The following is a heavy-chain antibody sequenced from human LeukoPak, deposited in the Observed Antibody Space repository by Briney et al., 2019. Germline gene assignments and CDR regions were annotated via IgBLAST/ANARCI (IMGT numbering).Heavy chain of an antibody. D-gene: IGHD3-22*01. V-gene: IGHV1-18*01. J-gene: IGHJ3*02. CDR3: AREFGYYDSSGYYPRLHDAFDI. CDR2: ISAYNGNT. Sequence: GASVKVSCKASGYTFTSYDINWVRQAPGQGLEWMGWISAYNGNTNYAQKLQGRVTMTTDTSTSTAYMELRSLRSDDTAVYYCAREFGYYDSSGYYPRLHDAFDIWGQGTMVTVSS. CDR1: GYTFTSYD.